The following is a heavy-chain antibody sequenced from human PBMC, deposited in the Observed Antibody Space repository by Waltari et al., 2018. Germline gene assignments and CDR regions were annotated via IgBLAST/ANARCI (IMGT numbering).Heavy chain of an antibody. J-gene: IGHJ4*02. CDR3: ARVPLGATWRHRFDY. CDR1: GFTFSSYW. CDR2: VKKDGSEN. V-gene: IGHV3-7*01. D-gene: IGHD1-26*01. Sequence: EVQLVESGGGLVQPGGSLRLSCAASGFTFSSYWMSWVRQAPGKGLEWVANVKKDGSENYIVDLVTGRITLSSSNAKNYLYLQMNSLGAEATAVYYCARVPLGATWRHRFDYWGQGTLVTVSS.